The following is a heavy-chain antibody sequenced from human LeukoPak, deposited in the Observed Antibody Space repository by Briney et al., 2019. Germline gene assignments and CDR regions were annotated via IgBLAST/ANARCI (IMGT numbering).Heavy chain of an antibody. D-gene: IGHD2-15*01. CDR3: ARDTYYSGGSYYSGNWFDP. CDR2: IFYSGST. Sequence: ASETLSLTCTVSGGSISTGGYYWSWIRQHPGKGLEWIGFIFYSGSTSYNPSLKSRVTISVDTSKNQFSLKLRFVTAADTAVYYCARDTYYSGGSYYSGNWFDPWGQGTLVTVSS. CDR1: GGSISTGGYY. V-gene: IGHV4-31*03. J-gene: IGHJ5*02.